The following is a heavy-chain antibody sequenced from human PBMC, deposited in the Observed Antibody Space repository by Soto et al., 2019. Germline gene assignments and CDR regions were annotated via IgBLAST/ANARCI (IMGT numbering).Heavy chain of an antibody. J-gene: IGHJ6*02. CDR2: IIPIFGTA. V-gene: IGHV1-69*06. D-gene: IGHD1-7*01. CDR1: GGTFSSYA. Sequence: SVKVSCKASGGTFSSYAISWVRQAPGQGFEWMGGIIPIFGTANYAQKFQGRVTITADKSTSTAYMELSSLRSEDTAVYYCASSGNSNIMSYYYYGMDVWGQGTTVTVSS. CDR3: ASSGNSNIMSYYYYGMDV.